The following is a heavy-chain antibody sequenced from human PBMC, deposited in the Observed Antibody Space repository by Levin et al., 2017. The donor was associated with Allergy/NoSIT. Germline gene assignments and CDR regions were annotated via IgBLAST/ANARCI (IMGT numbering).Heavy chain of an antibody. CDR1: GFTFRNYA. D-gene: IGHD1-26*01. Sequence: GGSLRLSCVGSGFTFRNYAMHWVRQAPGKGLEWVAISSYDGRSDYYADSVKGRFTVSRDNSRSTLYLQMRSLTKEDSAMYWCARVEGALKVSGYWGQGTRVTVSS. CDR3: ARVEGALKVSGY. V-gene: IGHV3-30*04. CDR2: SSYDGRSD. J-gene: IGHJ4*02.